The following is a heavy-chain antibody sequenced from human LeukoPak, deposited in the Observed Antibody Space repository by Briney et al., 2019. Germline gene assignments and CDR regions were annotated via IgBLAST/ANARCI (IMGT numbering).Heavy chain of an antibody. CDR2: INPDGSTI. D-gene: IGHD2-2*01. Sequence: GGSLRLSCAASGCTFSNYWVHWVRQAPGKGLVWVSRINPDGSTINYADSVKGWFTISRDNSKNTLYLQMNSLRAEDTALYYCAKRYCATTSCIFYFYYGMDVWGQGTTVTVSS. CDR3: AKRYCATTSCIFYFYYGMDV. CDR1: GCTFSNYW. J-gene: IGHJ6*02. V-gene: IGHV3-74*01.